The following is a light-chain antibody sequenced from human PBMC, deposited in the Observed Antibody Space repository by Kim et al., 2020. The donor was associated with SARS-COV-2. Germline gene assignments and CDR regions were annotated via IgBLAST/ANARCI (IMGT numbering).Light chain of an antibody. CDR3: QKYNSAPWG. CDR1: QGISNY. Sequence: ASVGDRVTITCRASQGISNYLAWYQQKPGKVPKLMIYAASTLQSGVPSRFSGSGSGTDFTLTISSLQPEDVATYYCQKYNSAPWGFGQGTKVDIK. CDR2: AAS. J-gene: IGKJ1*01. V-gene: IGKV1-27*01.